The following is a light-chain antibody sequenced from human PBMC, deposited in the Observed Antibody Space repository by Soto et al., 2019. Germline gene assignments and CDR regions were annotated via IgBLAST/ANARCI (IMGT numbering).Light chain of an antibody. CDR3: QQSYNTPLT. Sequence: DIQMTQSPSSLSASVVDRVTITCRASQSISNYLNWYQQKPGKAPKFLIYAASTLESGVPSRFSGSGSGTDFTLTISSLQPEDFATYFCQQSYNTPLTSGGGTKVDI. CDR2: AAS. V-gene: IGKV1-39*01. CDR1: QSISNY. J-gene: IGKJ4*01.